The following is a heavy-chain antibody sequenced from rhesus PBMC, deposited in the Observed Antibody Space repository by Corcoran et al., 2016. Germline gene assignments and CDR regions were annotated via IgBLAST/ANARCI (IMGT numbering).Heavy chain of an antibody. J-gene: IGHJ6*01. CDR3: ARAPLAQFLGWLLHGDGLDS. V-gene: IGHV3-54*02. D-gene: IGHD3-3*01. Sequence: EVQLVESGGGLVQPGGSLRLSCAASGFTFSSYGMHWVRQAPGKGLEWVAGLSYEGSKKYYADSVKDRFTISRDNSKNMLYLQMNNLELGDTAVYYGARAPLAQFLGWLLHGDGLDSWGQGVVVTVSS. CDR1: GFTFSSYG. CDR2: LSYEGSKK.